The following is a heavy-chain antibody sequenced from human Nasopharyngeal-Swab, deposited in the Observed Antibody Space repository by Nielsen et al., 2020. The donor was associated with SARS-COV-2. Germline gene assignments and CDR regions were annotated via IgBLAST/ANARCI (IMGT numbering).Heavy chain of an antibody. V-gene: IGHV3-30*02. J-gene: IGHJ4*02. CDR1: GFTFSSYG. Sequence: GGSLRLSCAASGFTFSSYGMHWVRQAPGKGLEWVAVIWYDGSNKYYADSVKGRFTISRDNSKNTLYLQMNSLRAEDTAVYYCAKDPTSLLWFGELLDGDYWGQGTLVTVSS. CDR2: IWYDGSNK. CDR3: AKDPTSLLWFGELLDGDY. D-gene: IGHD3-10*01.